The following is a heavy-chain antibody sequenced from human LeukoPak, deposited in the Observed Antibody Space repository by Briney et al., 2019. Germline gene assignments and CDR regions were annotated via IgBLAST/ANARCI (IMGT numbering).Heavy chain of an antibody. Sequence: PSETLSLTCTVSGGSISSGDYYWSWSRQPPGKGLEWIGYIYYSGSTYYNPSLKSRVTISVDTSKNQFSLKLSSVTAADTAVYYCTRDIVVVPAAIGYGMDVWGQGTTVTVSS. J-gene: IGHJ6*02. V-gene: IGHV4-30-4*01. CDR2: IYYSGST. CDR1: GGSISSGDYY. CDR3: TRDIVVVPAAIGYGMDV. D-gene: IGHD2-2*01.